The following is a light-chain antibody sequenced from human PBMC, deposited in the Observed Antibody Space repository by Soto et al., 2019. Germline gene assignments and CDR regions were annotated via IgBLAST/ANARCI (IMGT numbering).Light chain of an antibody. V-gene: IGLV2-14*03. Sequence: QSVLSQPASVSGSPGQAITISCTGSTNDVGGYDYVSWYQQHPGRAPKLMIFDVRSRPSGVSNRFSGSKSGNTASLTISGLQTDDEADYYCSSFTSRNVVIFGGGTKLTVL. J-gene: IGLJ2*01. CDR2: DVR. CDR1: TNDVGGYDY. CDR3: SSFTSRNVVI.